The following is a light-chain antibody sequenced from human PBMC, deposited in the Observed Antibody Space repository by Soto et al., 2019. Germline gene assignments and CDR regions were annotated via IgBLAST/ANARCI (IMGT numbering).Light chain of an antibody. CDR3: QQSHSTPLT. CDR1: LRISKY. Sequence: DIKLTQSPSSLSASVGDRVTITCRASLRISKYLNWYQQKPGKAPKLLIYGASTLQSGVPSRFSGRGSGTDFTLTITNLRPEDSATYFCQQSHSTPLTFGGGTKLEI. CDR2: GAS. J-gene: IGKJ4*01. V-gene: IGKV1-39*01.